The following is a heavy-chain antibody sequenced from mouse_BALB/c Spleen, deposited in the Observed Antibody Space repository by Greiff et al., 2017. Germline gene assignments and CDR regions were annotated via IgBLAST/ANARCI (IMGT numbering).Heavy chain of an antibody. CDR3: ARQADYGNYDY. CDR1: GLTFSSYT. V-gene: IGHV5-12-2*01. CDR2: ISNGGGST. J-gene: IGHJ2*01. Sequence: EVKLVESGGGLVQPGGSLKLSCAASGLTFSSYTMSWVRQTPEKRLEWVAYISNGGGSTYSPDTVKGRFTISRDNAKNTLYLQMSSLKSEDTAMYYCARQADYGNYDYWGQGTTLTVSA. D-gene: IGHD2-1*01.